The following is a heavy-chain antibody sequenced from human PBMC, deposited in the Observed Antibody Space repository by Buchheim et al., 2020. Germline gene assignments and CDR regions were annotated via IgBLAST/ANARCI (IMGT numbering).Heavy chain of an antibody. V-gene: IGHV3-48*01. J-gene: IGHJ4*02. CDR1: RFTISDSN. CDR3: ARAWSGPTG. CDR2: ISRSSSFI. D-gene: IGHD3-3*01. Sequence: EVQLVESGGGLVQPGGSLRLSCAASRFTISDSNMNWVRQAPGKGLEWISYISRSSSFIYYVDSVRGRFSISRDNSKNTLYLQMNSLRAEDTAVYYCARAWSGPTGWGQGTL.